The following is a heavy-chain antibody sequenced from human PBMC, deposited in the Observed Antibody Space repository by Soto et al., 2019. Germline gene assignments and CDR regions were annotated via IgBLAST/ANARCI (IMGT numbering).Heavy chain of an antibody. CDR3: AKSFEVAGPIKFYYSYGMDV. Sequence: EVQLLESGGGLVQPGGSLRLSCAASGFTFSSYAMSWVRQAPGKGLEWVSAISGSGGSTYYADSVKGRFTISRDNSKNTLYLQMNSLRAEDTAVYYCAKSFEVAGPIKFYYSYGMDVWGQGTTVTVSS. V-gene: IGHV3-23*01. D-gene: IGHD6-19*01. CDR2: ISGSGGST. CDR1: GFTFSSYA. J-gene: IGHJ6*02.